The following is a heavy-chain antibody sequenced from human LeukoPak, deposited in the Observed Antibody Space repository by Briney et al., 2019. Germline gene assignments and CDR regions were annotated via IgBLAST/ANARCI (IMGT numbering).Heavy chain of an antibody. CDR3: ARGRQYSGSPNWFDP. Sequence: SETLSLTCAVYGGSFSGYYWSWIRQPPGKGLEWIGEINHSGGTNYNPSLKSRVTISVDTSKNQFSLKLSSVTAADTAVYYCARGRQYSGSPNWFDPWGQGTLVTVSS. D-gene: IGHD1-26*01. CDR2: INHSGGT. V-gene: IGHV4-34*01. CDR1: GGSFSGYY. J-gene: IGHJ5*02.